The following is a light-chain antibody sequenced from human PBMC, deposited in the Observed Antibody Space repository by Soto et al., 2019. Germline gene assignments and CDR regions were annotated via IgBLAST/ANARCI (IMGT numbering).Light chain of an antibody. CDR2: DAS. CDR3: QQYHDWPPIT. J-gene: IGKJ3*01. Sequence: EIVLTQSPATLSLSPGERATLSCRASQSVSSYLAWYQQKPGQAPRLLIYDASNRATGIPARFSGSGSGTDFTLTISSLEPEDFAVYYCQQYHDWPPITFGPGTKVNI. CDR1: QSVSSY. V-gene: IGKV3-11*01.